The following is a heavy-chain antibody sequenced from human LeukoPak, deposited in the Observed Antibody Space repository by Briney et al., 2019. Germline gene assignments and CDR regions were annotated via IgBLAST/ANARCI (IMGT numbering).Heavy chain of an antibody. Sequence: GASVKVSCKASGYTFTSYYMHWVRQAPGQGLEWMGIINPSGGSTSYAQKFQGRVTMTRDMSTSTVYMELSSLRSEDTAVYYCARAAPETLDWFDPWGQGTLVTVSS. CDR2: INPSGGST. V-gene: IGHV1-46*01. J-gene: IGHJ5*02. CDR1: GYTFTSYY. CDR3: ARAAPETLDWFDP. D-gene: IGHD1-14*01.